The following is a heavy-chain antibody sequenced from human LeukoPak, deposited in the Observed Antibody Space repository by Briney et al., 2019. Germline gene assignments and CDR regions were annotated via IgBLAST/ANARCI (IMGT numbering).Heavy chain of an antibody. V-gene: IGHV4-59*01. CDR1: GGSISSYY. D-gene: IGHD3-16*01. Sequence: SETLSLTCTVSGGSISSYYWSWIRQPPGKGLEWIGYFHNSGTSTYDPSLKSRVTISADTSKNQFSLKLNSLTTADTAVYYCTRGAGWLIDYWGQGILVTVSS. CDR2: FHNSGTS. CDR3: TRGAGWLIDY. J-gene: IGHJ4*02.